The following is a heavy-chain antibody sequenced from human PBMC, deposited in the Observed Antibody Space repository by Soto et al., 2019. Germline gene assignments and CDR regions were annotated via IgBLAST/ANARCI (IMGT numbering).Heavy chain of an antibody. D-gene: IGHD6-13*01. CDR2: IYYSGST. J-gene: IGHJ3*02. CDR1: GGSISSGGYY. Sequence: SETLSLTCTVSGGSISSGGYYWSWIRQHPGKGLEWIGYIYYSGSTYYNPSLKSRVTISVDTSKNQFSLKLSSVTAADTAVYYCARDLHIGIAAAHDAFDIWGQGTMVTVSS. CDR3: ARDLHIGIAAAHDAFDI. V-gene: IGHV4-31*03.